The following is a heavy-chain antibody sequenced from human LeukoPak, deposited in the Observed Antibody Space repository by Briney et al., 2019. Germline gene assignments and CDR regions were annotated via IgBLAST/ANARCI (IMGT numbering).Heavy chain of an antibody. CDR2: INPSGGST. CDR1: GYTFPSHY. V-gene: IGHV1-46*01. Sequence: GASVTVPCKACGYTFPSHYMHWLRQAPGQGLEGMGIINPSGGSTSYAQKFQGRVTMTRNMSTSTVYMELSSLRSEDTAVYYCARDYCSGGSCYMDVWGKGTTVTVSS. CDR3: ARDYCSGGSCYMDV. J-gene: IGHJ6*03. D-gene: IGHD2-15*01.